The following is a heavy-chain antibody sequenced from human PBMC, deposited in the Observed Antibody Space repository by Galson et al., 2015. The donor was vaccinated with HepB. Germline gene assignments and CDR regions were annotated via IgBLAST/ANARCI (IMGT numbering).Heavy chain of an antibody. Sequence: TLSLTCTVSGGSISSGGYYWSWIRQNPGKGLEWIGYIYYRGSTYYNPSLKSRVTISVDTSKNQFSLKLSSVTAADTAVYYCARESSRRLRLGEPGDFDYWGQGTLVTASS. D-gene: IGHD3-16*01. CDR2: IYYRGST. CDR1: GGSISSGGYY. V-gene: IGHV4-31*03. J-gene: IGHJ4*02. CDR3: ARESSRRLRLGEPGDFDY.